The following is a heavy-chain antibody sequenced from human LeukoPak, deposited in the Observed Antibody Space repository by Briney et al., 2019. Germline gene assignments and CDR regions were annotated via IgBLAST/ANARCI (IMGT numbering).Heavy chain of an antibody. J-gene: IGHJ4*02. D-gene: IGHD2-15*01. V-gene: IGHV4-59*08. CDR1: IPSIRPYY. Sequence: PSETLSLTCLFSIPSIRPYYSIWIRQPPGSGLEWIAYIYYSGSTSYNPSLKSRVAISVDTSNNEVSLKLSSVTAADTAVYYCARHGYCSGGSCYWDYWGQGTLVTVSS. CDR2: IYYSGST. CDR3: ARHGYCSGGSCYWDY.